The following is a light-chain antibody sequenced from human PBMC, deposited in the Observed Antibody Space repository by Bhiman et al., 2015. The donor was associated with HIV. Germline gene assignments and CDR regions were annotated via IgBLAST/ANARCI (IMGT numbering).Light chain of an antibody. CDR1: KLGDKY. Sequence: SYELTQPPSVSVSPGQTATITCSGDKLGDKYARWFQQKPGQSPVVVIYKDSERPSGIPERFSGSSSGTTVTLTIRGAQVDDEADYYCYSAADNNLVFGGGTKLTVL. V-gene: IGLV3-27*01. CDR2: KDS. J-gene: IGLJ2*01. CDR3: YSAADNNLV.